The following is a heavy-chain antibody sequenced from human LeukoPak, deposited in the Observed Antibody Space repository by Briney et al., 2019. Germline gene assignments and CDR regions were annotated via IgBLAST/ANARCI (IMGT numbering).Heavy chain of an antibody. J-gene: IGHJ3*02. V-gene: IGHV4-61*01. CDR2: IYYSGST. D-gene: IGHD1-26*01. CDR1: GGSISSSTNW. Sequence: SETLSLTCAVSGGSISSSTNWWSWVRQPPGKGLEWIGYIYYSGSTNYNPSLKSRVTISVDTSKNQFSLKLSSVTAADAAVYYCARDVKVGATPDAFDIWGQGTMVTVSS. CDR3: ARDVKVGATPDAFDI.